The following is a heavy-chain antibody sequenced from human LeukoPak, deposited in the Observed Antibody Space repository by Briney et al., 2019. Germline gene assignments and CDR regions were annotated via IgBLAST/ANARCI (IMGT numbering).Heavy chain of an antibody. Sequence: SETLSLTCAVYGGSFSGFSWSWIPQPPGKGLEWIGEVNHSGSTNYNPSLKSRVTISVDTSKNQFSLKLSSVTAADTAVYYCARDSRKLSIAGRPAYYCMDVWGQGTTVTVSS. D-gene: IGHD6-6*01. CDR3: ARDSRKLSIAGRPAYYCMDV. J-gene: IGHJ6*02. CDR1: GGSFSGFS. V-gene: IGHV4-34*01. CDR2: VNHSGST.